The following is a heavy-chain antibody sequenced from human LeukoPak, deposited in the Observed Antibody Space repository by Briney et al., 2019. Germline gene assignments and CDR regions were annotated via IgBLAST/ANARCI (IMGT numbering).Heavy chain of an antibody. D-gene: IGHD6-25*01. Sequence: PGGSLRLSCAASGFTFDDYAMHWVRQAPGKGLEWVSGISWNSGSIGYADSVKGRFTISRDNAKNSLYLQMNSLRAEDTAVYYCASGKYYFDYWGQGTLVTVSS. J-gene: IGHJ4*02. CDR1: GFTFDDYA. CDR3: ASGKYYFDY. CDR2: ISWNSGSI. V-gene: IGHV3-9*01.